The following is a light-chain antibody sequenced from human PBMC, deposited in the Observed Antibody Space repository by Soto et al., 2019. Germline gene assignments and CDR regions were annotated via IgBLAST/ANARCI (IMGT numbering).Light chain of an antibody. CDR1: QSISSC. CDR2: KAS. CDR3: HQYYAYPWT. J-gene: IGKJ1*01. V-gene: IGKV1-5*03. Sequence: DIQMTQSPSTLSASVGDRVTITCRASQSISSCLAWYQQKPGKAPKLLIYKASTLESGVPSNFSGCGSGTEFSLTISSLQPEDFATYSCHQYYAYPWTFGQGTKVDIK.